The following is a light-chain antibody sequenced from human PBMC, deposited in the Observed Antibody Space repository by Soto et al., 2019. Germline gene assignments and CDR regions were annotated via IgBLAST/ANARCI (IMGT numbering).Light chain of an antibody. Sequence: NVLTQSPGTLSLSPGESATLSCRASQSLTSGYLAWYQQKPGQAPRLVIYGASSRPIGIADRFSGSASGTEFTLTISRLEPEDFAMYYCQQYGATPWTFGQGTKVDIK. CDR3: QQYGATPWT. CDR2: GAS. J-gene: IGKJ1*01. CDR1: QSLTSGY. V-gene: IGKV3-20*01.